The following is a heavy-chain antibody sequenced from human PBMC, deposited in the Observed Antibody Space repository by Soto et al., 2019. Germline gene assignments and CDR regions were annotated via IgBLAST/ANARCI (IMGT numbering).Heavy chain of an antibody. CDR2: ISSSSSTI. Sequence: GGSLRLSCAASGFTFSSYSMNWVRQAPGKGLEWVSYISSSSSTIYYAASVKGRFTISRDNAKNSLYLQMNRLRAEDTAVYYCARTRSPGDQSPDYWGQGTLVTVSS. V-gene: IGHV3-48*04. J-gene: IGHJ4*02. CDR3: ARTRSPGDQSPDY. CDR1: GFTFSSYS. D-gene: IGHD7-27*01.